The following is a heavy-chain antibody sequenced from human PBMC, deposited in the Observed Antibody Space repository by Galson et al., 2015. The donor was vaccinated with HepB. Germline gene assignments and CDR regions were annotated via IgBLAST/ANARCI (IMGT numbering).Heavy chain of an antibody. CDR3: ARGNRYCSSTSCSPYYYYGMDV. CDR2: ISYDGSNK. CDR1: GFTFSSYA. Sequence: SLRLSCAASGFTFSSYAMHWVRQAPGKGLEWVAVISYDGSNKYYADSVKGRFTISRDNSKNTLYLQMNSLRAEDTAVYYCARGNRYCSSTSCSPYYYYGMDVWGQGTTVTVSS. D-gene: IGHD2-2*01. V-gene: IGHV3-30*04. J-gene: IGHJ6*02.